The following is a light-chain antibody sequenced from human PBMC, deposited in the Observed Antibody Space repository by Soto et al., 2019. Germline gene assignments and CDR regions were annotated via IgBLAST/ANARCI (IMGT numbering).Light chain of an antibody. CDR3: QEYSDSSWT. CDR1: QSIDNK. Sequence: DIQVTQSPSTLSRSVGDRVTITCRASQSIDNKLAWYQRKPGKAPKLLIYDASTLESGVPSTFDGSGFGTVFTLTISSLQPDDFATYYCQEYSDSSWTFGQGTKVDIK. J-gene: IGKJ1*01. CDR2: DAS. V-gene: IGKV1-5*01.